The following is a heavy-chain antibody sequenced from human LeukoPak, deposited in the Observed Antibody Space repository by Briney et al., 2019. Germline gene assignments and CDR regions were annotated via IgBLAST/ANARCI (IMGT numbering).Heavy chain of an antibody. Sequence: SETLSLTCTDSGGSISSYYWSWIRQPTGKGLEWIGYIYYSGSTNYNPSLKSRVTISVDTSKNQFSLKLSSVTAADTAVYYCARGQDYDFWRAYYYMDVWGKGTTVTVSS. J-gene: IGHJ6*03. CDR3: ARGQDYDFWRAYYYMDV. D-gene: IGHD3-3*01. CDR2: IYYSGST. CDR1: GGSISSYY. V-gene: IGHV4-59*01.